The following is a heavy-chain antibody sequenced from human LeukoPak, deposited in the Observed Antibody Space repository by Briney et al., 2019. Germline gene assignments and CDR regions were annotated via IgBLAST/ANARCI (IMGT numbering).Heavy chain of an antibody. CDR1: GFTFSRYW. D-gene: IGHD4-11*01. CDR3: ARESDHSNYPGTFDH. Sequence: GGSLRLSCAGSGFTFSRYWMSWVRQAPGKRLEWVANIKHDGSEKYYVDSVKGRFTISRDNAKNSLSLQMNSLRVEDTALYYCARESDHSNYPGTFDHWGPGTLVAVSS. CDR2: IKHDGSEK. J-gene: IGHJ4*02. V-gene: IGHV3-7*01.